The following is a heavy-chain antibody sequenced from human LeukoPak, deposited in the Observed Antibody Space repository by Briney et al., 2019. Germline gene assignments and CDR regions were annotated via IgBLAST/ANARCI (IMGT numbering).Heavy chain of an antibody. J-gene: IGHJ4*02. CDR3: IKEKKGSRCTAFDF. D-gene: IGHD2-15*01. V-gene: IGHV3-43*01. CDR2: INRDGTRE. CDR1: GFNFRDLS. Sequence: GGSLRLSCAGSGFNFRDLSLHWVRQSPGKGLEWIGRINRDGTREFYGDSVKGRFSISRDNSKNSLYLQMNSLRSEDTALYSCIKEKKGSRCTAFDFWGQGTLVTVSS.